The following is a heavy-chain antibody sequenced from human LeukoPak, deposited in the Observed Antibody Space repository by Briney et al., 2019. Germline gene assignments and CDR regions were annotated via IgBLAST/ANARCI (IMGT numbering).Heavy chain of an antibody. Sequence: PSETLSLTCTVSGGSISSYYWSWIRQPPGKGLEWIGYIYYSGSTNYNPSLKSRVTISVDTSKNQFSLKLSSVTAADTAVYYCAREHPSDYYGSGMFDYWGQGTLVTVSS. CDR1: GGSISSYY. V-gene: IGHV4-59*01. CDR3: AREHPSDYYGSGMFDY. D-gene: IGHD3-10*01. J-gene: IGHJ4*02. CDR2: IYYSGST.